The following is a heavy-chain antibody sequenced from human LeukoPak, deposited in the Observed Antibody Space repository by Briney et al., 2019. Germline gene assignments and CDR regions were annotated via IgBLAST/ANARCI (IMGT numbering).Heavy chain of an antibody. J-gene: IGHJ4*02. V-gene: IGHV3-23*01. Sequence: GGSLRLSCAASGFTFSSYAMSWVRQAPGKGLEWVSAISGSGGSTYYADSVKGRFTISRDNSKNTLYLQMNSLRAEDTAVYYCARVTVLRYFDWLLSKSNSGNYFDYWGQGALVTVSS. D-gene: IGHD3-9*01. CDR3: ARVTVLRYFDWLLSKSNSGNYFDY. CDR2: ISGSGGST. CDR1: GFTFSSYA.